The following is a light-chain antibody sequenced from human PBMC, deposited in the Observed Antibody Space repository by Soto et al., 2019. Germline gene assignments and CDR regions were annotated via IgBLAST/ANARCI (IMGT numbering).Light chain of an antibody. CDR1: SSDVGAYDY. J-gene: IGLJ1*01. CDR3: SSFTCRRPPFV. V-gene: IGLV2-14*03. Sequence: QSALTQPASVSGSPGQSITISCTGTSSDVGAYDYVSWYQQYPGKAPKLMIYDVTDRPSGVSDRFFGSKSGNMASLTISGLPPDVEAAYSSSSFTCRRPPFVFGTGPKLTVL. CDR2: DVT.